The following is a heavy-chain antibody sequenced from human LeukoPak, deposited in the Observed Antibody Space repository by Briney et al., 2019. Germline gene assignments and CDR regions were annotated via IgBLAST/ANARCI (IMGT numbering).Heavy chain of an antibody. Sequence: GGSLRLSCAASGFTFTSYTMNWVRQAPGKGLEWVSYISGGSGDIYYADSVRGRFTISRDNAKNSVFLQMNSLRDEDTAIYYCARAYYDVSGYYHFDSWGQGALVTVSS. D-gene: IGHD3-22*01. J-gene: IGHJ4*02. V-gene: IGHV3-48*02. CDR1: GFTFTSYT. CDR2: ISGGSGDI. CDR3: ARAYYDVSGYYHFDS.